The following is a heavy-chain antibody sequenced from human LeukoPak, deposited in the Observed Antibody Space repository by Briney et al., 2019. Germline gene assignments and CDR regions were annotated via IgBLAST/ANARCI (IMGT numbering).Heavy chain of an antibody. Sequence: PGGSLRLSCDASGFTFRNYEMNWVRQAPGKGLEWVSYISSSGATKHYADSVKGRFTISRDNAKNSLYLQMNSLRAEDTAVYYCARDVLPYSGNYSATLGAGAFDIWGQGTMVTVSS. D-gene: IGHD1-26*01. CDR1: GFTFRNYE. CDR2: ISSSGATK. V-gene: IGHV3-48*03. J-gene: IGHJ3*02. CDR3: ARDVLPYSGNYSATLGAGAFDI.